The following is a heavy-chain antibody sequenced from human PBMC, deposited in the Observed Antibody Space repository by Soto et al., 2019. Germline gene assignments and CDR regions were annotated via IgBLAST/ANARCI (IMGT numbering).Heavy chain of an antibody. J-gene: IGHJ4*02. Sequence: ASVTVSCKASGSTFTANAVHWGRQAPGQRLEWMGWINTGKGNTYYSQNFQGRVTITRDTSASTVYMELSSLRSEDTAVYYCVRERLGALIDYWGQGTLVTVSS. D-gene: IGHD1-26*01. CDR2: INTGKGNT. V-gene: IGHV1-3*04. CDR3: VRERLGALIDY. CDR1: GSTFTANA.